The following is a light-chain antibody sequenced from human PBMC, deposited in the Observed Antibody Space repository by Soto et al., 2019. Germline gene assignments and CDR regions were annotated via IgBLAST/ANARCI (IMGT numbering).Light chain of an antibody. V-gene: IGKV3-20*01. CDR1: QSVSSSH. CDR2: GAS. CDR3: QQYGRSPYT. J-gene: IGKJ2*01. Sequence: EIVLTQSPGTLSLSPGERATLSCRASQSVSSSHLAWYQQKPGQAPRLLIYGASSSATGIPDRFSGSGSGTDFTLTISRLEPEDFAVYYCQQYGRSPYTFGQGKNLEI.